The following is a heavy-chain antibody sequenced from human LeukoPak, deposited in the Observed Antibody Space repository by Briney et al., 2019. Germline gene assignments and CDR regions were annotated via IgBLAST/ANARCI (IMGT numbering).Heavy chain of an antibody. V-gene: IGHV3-23*01. CDR1: GFTFSTYG. Sequence: GGSLSLSCAASGFTFSTYGMNWVRQAPGKGLEWVSAISNTGYHTYYADSVKGRFTISRDNSKNTLFLQMNSLRAEDTALYYCAKEMGHAKPFDYWGQGTLVTVSS. CDR2: ISNTGYHT. D-gene: IGHD1-26*01. CDR3: AKEMGHAKPFDY. J-gene: IGHJ4*02.